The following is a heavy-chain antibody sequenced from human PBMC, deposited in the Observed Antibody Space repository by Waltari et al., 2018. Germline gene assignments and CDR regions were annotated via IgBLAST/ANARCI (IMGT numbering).Heavy chain of an antibody. CDR3: AKARGGSTSTTAFDY. D-gene: IGHD2-2*01. CDR2: IIWDGGST. V-gene: IGHV3-43*01. CDR1: GFTFDAYT. Sequence: EVQLVESGGVVVQPGGSLRLSCAASGFTFDAYTMHWVRQAPGKGLEWVSLIIWDGGSTYYADSVKGRFAISRDNSKNSLYLQMNSLRTEDTALYYCAKARGGSTSTTAFDYWGQGTLVTVSS. J-gene: IGHJ4*02.